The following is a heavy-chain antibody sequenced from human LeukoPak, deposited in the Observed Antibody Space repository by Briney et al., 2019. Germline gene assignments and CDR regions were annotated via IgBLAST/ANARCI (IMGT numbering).Heavy chain of an antibody. Sequence: ASVKVSCKASGYTFTSYAMHWVRQAPGQRLEWMGWINAGNGNTKYSQKFQGRVTITRDTSASTAYMELSSLRSEDMAVYYCARDYPSWTVWFDPWGQGTLVTVSS. CDR2: INAGNGNT. J-gene: IGHJ5*02. D-gene: IGHD2-15*01. V-gene: IGHV1-3*01. CDR3: ARDYPSWTVWFDP. CDR1: GYTFTSYA.